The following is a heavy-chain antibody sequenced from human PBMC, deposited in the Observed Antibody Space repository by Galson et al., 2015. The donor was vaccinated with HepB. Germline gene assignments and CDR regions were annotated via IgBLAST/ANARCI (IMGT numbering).Heavy chain of an antibody. D-gene: IGHD2-2*02. J-gene: IGHJ3*02. CDR2: ISSSGIT. V-gene: IGHV3-23*01. CDR3: AKGSSASCYNAFDI. Sequence: SLRLSCAASGFTVSSHAMSWVRQAPGKGLQWVSSISSSGITFSADSVKGRFTISRDNSKNPLYLQMNSLRAEDTAVYSCAKGSSASCYNAFDIWGQGTLVTVSS. CDR1: GFTVSSHA.